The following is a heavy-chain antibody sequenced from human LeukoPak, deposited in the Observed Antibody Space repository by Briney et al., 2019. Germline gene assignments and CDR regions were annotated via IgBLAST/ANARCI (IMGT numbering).Heavy chain of an antibody. Sequence: PSETLSLTCTVSGYSISSGYYWGWIRQSPGKGLEWIGSIYHSGRTYYNPSLKSRLTISLDTSKNQFSLKLTSVTAADTAVYYCGRRSRSTWNYRRGDYWGQGTLVTVSS. J-gene: IGHJ4*02. CDR2: IYHSGRT. V-gene: IGHV4-38-2*02. D-gene: IGHD1-7*01. CDR3: GRRSRSTWNYRRGDY. CDR1: GYSISSGYY.